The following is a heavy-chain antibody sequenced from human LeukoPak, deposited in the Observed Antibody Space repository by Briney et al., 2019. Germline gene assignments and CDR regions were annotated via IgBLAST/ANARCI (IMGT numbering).Heavy chain of an antibody. J-gene: IGHJ4*02. CDR2: IYYSGST. CDR3: ARESPLRYEIDY. Sequence: TSETLSLTCTVSGGSISSSSYYWGWIRQPPGKGLEWIGSIYYSGSTYYNPSLKSRVTISVDTSKNQFSLKLSPVTAADTAVYYCARESPLRYEIDYWGQGTLVTVSS. D-gene: IGHD3-9*01. V-gene: IGHV4-39*07. CDR1: GGSISSSSYY.